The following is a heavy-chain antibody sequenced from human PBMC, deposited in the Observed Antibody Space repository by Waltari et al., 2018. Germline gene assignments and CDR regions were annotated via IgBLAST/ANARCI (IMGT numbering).Heavy chain of an antibody. Sequence: EVHLVESGGGLVKPGGCLRLSCAASGFTFSNAWMNWVRQAPGKGREWVGRMKGRGDGETTDYAASVKGRFTISRDDSQNTVSIQMNSLRTEDSAVYFCAAGTGKTDLDYWGQGSLVTVSS. J-gene: IGHJ4*02. CDR1: GFTFSNAW. V-gene: IGHV3-15*01. CDR2: MKGRGDGETT. CDR3: AAGTGKTDLDY.